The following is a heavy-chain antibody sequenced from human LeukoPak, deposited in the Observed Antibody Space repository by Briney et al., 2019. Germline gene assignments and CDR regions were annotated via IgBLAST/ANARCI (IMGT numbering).Heavy chain of an antibody. D-gene: IGHD3-10*01. CDR3: ARGSSGSYYRHYYYYYYMDV. CDR2: IYYSGST. Sequence: TASETLSLTCTVSGGSISSYYWSWIRQPPGKGLEWIGYIYYSGSTNYNPSLRSRVTISVDTSKNQFSLKLSSVTAADTAVYYRARGSSGSYYRHYYYYYYMDVWGKGTTVTISS. V-gene: IGHV4-59*01. J-gene: IGHJ6*03. CDR1: GGSISSYY.